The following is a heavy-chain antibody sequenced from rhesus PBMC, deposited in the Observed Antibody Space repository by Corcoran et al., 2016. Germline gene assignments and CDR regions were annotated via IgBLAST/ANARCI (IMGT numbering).Heavy chain of an antibody. J-gene: IGHJ4*01. CDR1: GGSISSNS. Sequence: LQLQESGPGLVKPSETLSLTCAVSGGSISSNSWTWIRQPPGKGLEWIGRISGNERSTDNNPSRRSLVTISTDTSKTQFALKVDSVTAADTAVYYGVGLMVAGPVEYWGQGVLVTVSS. V-gene: IGHV4-173*01. CDR2: ISGNERST. D-gene: IGHD6-37*01. CDR3: VGLMVAGPVEY.